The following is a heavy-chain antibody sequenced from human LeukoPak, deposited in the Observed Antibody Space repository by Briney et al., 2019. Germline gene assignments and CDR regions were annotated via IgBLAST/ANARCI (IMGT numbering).Heavy chain of an antibody. D-gene: IGHD2-15*01. CDR2: IYTSGST. CDR1: GGSISSYY. J-gene: IGHJ6*02. Sequence: PSETLSLTCTVSGGSISSYYWSWIRQPAGKGLEWIGRIYTSGSTNYNPSLKSRVTMSVDTSKNQFSLKLSSVTAADTAVYYCARDTDVVVEAAQPGYYYYGMDVWGQGTTVTVSS. CDR3: ARDTDVVVEAAQPGYYYYGMDV. V-gene: IGHV4-4*07.